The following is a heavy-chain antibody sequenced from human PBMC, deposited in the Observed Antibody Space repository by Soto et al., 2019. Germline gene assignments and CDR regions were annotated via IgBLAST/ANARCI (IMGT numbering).Heavy chain of an antibody. CDR1: GFTFSNYW. CDR2: ISSSSSTI. D-gene: IGHD5-18*01. Sequence: GGSLRLSCAASGFTFSNYWMHWVRQAPGKGLEWVSYISSSSSTIYYADSVEGRFTISRDNAKNSLDLQMNSLRAEDTAVYYCAKDGGYSYGPYDYWGQGTLVTVSS. J-gene: IGHJ4*02. CDR3: AKDGGYSYGPYDY. V-gene: IGHV3-48*01.